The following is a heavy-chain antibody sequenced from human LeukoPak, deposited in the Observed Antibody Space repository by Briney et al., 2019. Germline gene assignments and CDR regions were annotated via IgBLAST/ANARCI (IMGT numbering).Heavy chain of an antibody. D-gene: IGHD3-10*01. J-gene: IGHJ3*02. CDR2: INPNSGGT. V-gene: IGHV1-2*02. Sequence: ASVKVSCKASGYTFTGYYMHWVRQAPGQGLEWMGWINPNSGGTNYAQKFQGRVTMTRDTSISTAYMELSRLRSDDTAVYYCARGGMVRGEARHAFGIWGQGTMVTVSS. CDR3: ARGGMVRGEARHAFGI. CDR1: GYTFTGYY.